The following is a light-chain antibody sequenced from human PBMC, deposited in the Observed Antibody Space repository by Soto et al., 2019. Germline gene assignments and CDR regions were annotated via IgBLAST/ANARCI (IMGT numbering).Light chain of an antibody. Sequence: EIVMTQSPATLSVSPRERATLSCRASQRISSNLAWCQQKPGQAPRLLIYGASTRATGIPERFSGSGSGTEFTLTISSLQSEDFAVYYCQQYNNWPPAYTFGQGTKVDIK. J-gene: IGKJ2*01. CDR1: QRISSN. CDR3: QQYNNWPPAYT. V-gene: IGKV3-15*01. CDR2: GAS.